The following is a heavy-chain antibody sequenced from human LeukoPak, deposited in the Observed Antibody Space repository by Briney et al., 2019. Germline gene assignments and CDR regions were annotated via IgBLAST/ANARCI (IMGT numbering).Heavy chain of an antibody. CDR2: IYYSGST. J-gene: IGHJ6*02. CDR1: GGSISSYY. CDR3: ARCYDSSGWFGHYGMDV. V-gene: IGHV4-59*08. D-gene: IGHD6-19*01. Sequence: PSETLSLTCTVSGGSISSYYWSWIRQPPGKGLEWIGYIYYSGSTNYNPSLKSRVTISVDTSKNQFSLKLSSVTAADTAVYYCARCYDSSGWFGHYGMDVWGQGTTVTVSS.